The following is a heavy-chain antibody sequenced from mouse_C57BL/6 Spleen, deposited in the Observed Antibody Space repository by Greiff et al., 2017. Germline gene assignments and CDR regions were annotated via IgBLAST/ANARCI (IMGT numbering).Heavy chain of an antibody. V-gene: IGHV5-12*01. Sequence: EVMLVESGGGLVQPGGSLKLSCAASGFTFSDYYMYWVRQTPEKRLEWVAYISNGGGSTYYPDTVKGRFTISRDNAKNTLYLQMSRLKSEDTAMYYCARPSMITEGIYFAMECWGQGTSVA. CDR2: ISNGGGST. D-gene: IGHD2-4*01. J-gene: IGHJ4*01. CDR1: GFTFSDYY. CDR3: ARPSMITEGIYFAMEC.